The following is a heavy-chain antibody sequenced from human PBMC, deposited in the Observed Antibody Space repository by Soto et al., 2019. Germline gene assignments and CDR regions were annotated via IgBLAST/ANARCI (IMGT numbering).Heavy chain of an antibody. CDR3: AKDFYYGSGSYTGSGAFDI. D-gene: IGHD3-10*01. Sequence: EVQLLESGGVVVQPGGSLRLSCAASGFTFDDYTMHWVRQAPGKGLEWVSLISWDGSGTYYADSVKGRFTISRDNSKNSLYLQMNSLRTEDTALYYCAKDFYYGSGSYTGSGAFDIWGQGTMVTVSS. V-gene: IGHV3-43*01. CDR1: GFTFDDYT. J-gene: IGHJ3*02. CDR2: ISWDGSGT.